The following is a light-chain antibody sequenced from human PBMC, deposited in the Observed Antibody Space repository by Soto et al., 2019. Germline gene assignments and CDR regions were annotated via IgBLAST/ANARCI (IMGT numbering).Light chain of an antibody. CDR3: RHYNTYSPPYT. CDR2: KAS. V-gene: IGKV1-5*03. J-gene: IGKJ2*01. Sequence: DIQMTQSPSTLSASVGDRVTITCRASQSISYWLAWYQQKPGKAPNLLIYKASSLESGVPSRFSGSGSGTEFTLTITSLQPDDFGTYYCRHYNTYSPPYTFGQGTKLEIK. CDR1: QSISYW.